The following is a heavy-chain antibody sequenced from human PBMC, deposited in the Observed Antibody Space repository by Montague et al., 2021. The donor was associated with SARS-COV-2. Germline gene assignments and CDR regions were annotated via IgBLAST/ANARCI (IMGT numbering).Heavy chain of an antibody. D-gene: IGHD2-2*02. CDR1: GFTFILSA. Sequence: SLRLSCAASGFTFILSAMHWVRQAPGKGLDFFAVISYDGSNKYYADYVQGRFTISRDNSKNTLSLQMNSLRAEDTAVYYCASSIVVVPAAIPYEAYYYYGMDVWGQGTTVTVSS. J-gene: IGHJ6*02. V-gene: IGHV3-30-3*01. CDR3: ASSIVVVPAAIPYEAYYYYGMDV. CDR2: ISYDGSNK.